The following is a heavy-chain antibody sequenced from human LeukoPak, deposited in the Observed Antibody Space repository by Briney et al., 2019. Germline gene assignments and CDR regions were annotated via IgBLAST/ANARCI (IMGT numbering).Heavy chain of an antibody. CDR1: GYSFTNYW. CDR2: IYPGDSDT. Sequence: GESLKISCRGSGYSFTNYWIGWVRQMPGKGLEWMGVIYPGDSDTRYSPSFQGQVTISADKSITTAYLQWSSLKASDTAMYYCARRGTGDNRHFDYWGQGTLVTISS. D-gene: IGHD7-27*01. V-gene: IGHV5-51*01. CDR3: ARRGTGDNRHFDY. J-gene: IGHJ4*02.